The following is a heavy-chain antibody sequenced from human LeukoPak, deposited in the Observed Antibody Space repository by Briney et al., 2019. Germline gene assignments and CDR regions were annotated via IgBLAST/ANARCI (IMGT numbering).Heavy chain of an antibody. D-gene: IGHD3-22*01. Sequence: SETLSLTCTVSGYSIRSGYYWGWVRQPPGKGLEWIGSIYHSGSTYYKPSLKSRVTILVDTSKNQFSLNLTSVTAADTAVYYCARAHYYDSSGYYLWGQGTLVTVSS. CDR3: ARAHYYDSSGYYL. CDR2: IYHSGST. J-gene: IGHJ4*02. V-gene: IGHV4-38-2*02. CDR1: GYSIRSGYY.